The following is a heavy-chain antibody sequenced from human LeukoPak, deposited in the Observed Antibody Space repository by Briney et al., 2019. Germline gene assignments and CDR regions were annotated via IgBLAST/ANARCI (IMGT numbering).Heavy chain of an antibody. V-gene: IGHV6-1*01. J-gene: IGHJ4*02. CDR2: TYYSSKWYK. CDR3: ARGWLGSGLDY. Sequence: SQTLSLTCALSGDIFSSDSAAWHWLTQSPSRGLEWLGRTYYSSKWYKDYAVSVKSRITLNPDTSKNQFSLLLNSVTPEDTAVYYCARGWLGSGLDYWGQGTLVTVSS. D-gene: IGHD6-19*01. CDR1: GDIFSSDSAA.